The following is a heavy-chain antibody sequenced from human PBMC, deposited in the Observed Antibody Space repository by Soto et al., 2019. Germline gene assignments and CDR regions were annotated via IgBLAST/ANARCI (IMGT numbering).Heavy chain of an antibody. Sequence: GGSLRLSCAASGFTISNYGMHWVRQAPGKGLEWVAVISYDGTITYYADSVKGRFTISRDNSKNTLYLQMNSLRTEDTAVYYCATTRVGPCSSSICFSGIFDGMDVWCQATTVTVSS. J-gene: IGHJ6*02. CDR3: ATTRVGPCSSSICFSGIFDGMDV. CDR2: ISYDGTIT. V-gene: IGHV3-30-3*01. CDR1: GFTISNYG. D-gene: IGHD2-2*01.